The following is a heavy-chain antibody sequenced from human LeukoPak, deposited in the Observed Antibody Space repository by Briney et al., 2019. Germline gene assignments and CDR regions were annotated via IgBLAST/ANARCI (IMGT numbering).Heavy chain of an antibody. CDR1: GFTFSSYG. CDR3: ARDGNSSGWSRYYYGMDV. D-gene: IGHD6-19*01. CDR2: IRYDGSNK. V-gene: IGHV3-30*02. J-gene: IGHJ6*02. Sequence: PGGSLRLSCAASGFTFSSYGMHWVRQAPGKGLEWVAFIRYDGSNKYYADSVKGRFTISRDNSKNTLYLQMNSLRAEDTAVYYCARDGNSSGWSRYYYGMDVWGQGTTVTVSS.